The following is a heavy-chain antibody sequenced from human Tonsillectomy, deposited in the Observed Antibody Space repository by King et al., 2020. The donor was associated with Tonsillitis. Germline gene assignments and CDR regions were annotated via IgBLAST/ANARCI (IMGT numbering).Heavy chain of an antibody. D-gene: IGHD3-10*01. Sequence: EAQLVQSGGGLVQPGGSLRLSCAASGFTFRTYWMSWVRQAPGKGLEWVANIKEDEGEKYYVDSVRGRFTISRDNAKNFLYLQMDSLRAENTAVYYCAGVYFVYYGSGSNWGFWGQGTLVTVYS. CDR1: GFTFRTYW. V-gene: IGHV3-7*01. J-gene: IGHJ4*02. CDR3: AGVYFVYYGSGSNWGF. CDR2: IKEDEGEK.